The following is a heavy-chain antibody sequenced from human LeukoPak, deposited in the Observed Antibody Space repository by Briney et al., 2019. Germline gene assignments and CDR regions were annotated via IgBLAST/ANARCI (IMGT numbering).Heavy chain of an antibody. Sequence: GGSLRPSRAASGFMFSDYFMSWIRQAPGKELEWISYISSNSKYTKYADSVKGRFTISRDNAKKSLYLQMNSLRAEDTAVYYCARDNGNKYYFDYWGQGTLVTVSS. CDR2: ISSNSKYT. CDR3: ARDNGNKYYFDY. V-gene: IGHV3-11*05. J-gene: IGHJ4*02. CDR1: GFMFSDYF. D-gene: IGHD2-8*01.